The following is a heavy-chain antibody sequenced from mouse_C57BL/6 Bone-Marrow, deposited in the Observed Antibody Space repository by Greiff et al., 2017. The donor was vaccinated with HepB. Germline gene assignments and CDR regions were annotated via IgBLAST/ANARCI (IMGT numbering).Heavy chain of an antibody. V-gene: IGHV2-6-1*01. J-gene: IGHJ3*01. CDR3: ARQCGEYDYSWFAY. D-gene: IGHD2-4*01. Sequence: VKLVESGPGLVAPSQSLSITCTVSGFSLTSYGVHWVRQPPGKGLEWLVVIWSDGSTTYNSALKSRLSISKDNSKSQVFLKMNSLQTDDTAMYYCARQCGEYDYSWFAYWGQGTLVTVSA. CDR2: IWSDGST. CDR1: GFSLTSYG.